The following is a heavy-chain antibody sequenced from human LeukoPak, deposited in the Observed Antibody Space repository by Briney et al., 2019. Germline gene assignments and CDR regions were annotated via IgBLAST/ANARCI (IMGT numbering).Heavy chain of an antibody. J-gene: IGHJ5*02. CDR1: GGSISSYY. Sequence: SETLSLTCTVSGGSISSYYWSWIRQPPGKGLEWIGSIYYSGSTNYNPSLKSRVTISVDTSKNQFSLKLSSVTAADTAVYYCARQLPPPDYGDYVWFDPWGQGTLVTVSS. CDR3: ARQLPPPDYGDYVWFDP. D-gene: IGHD4-17*01. CDR2: IYYSGST. V-gene: IGHV4-59*08.